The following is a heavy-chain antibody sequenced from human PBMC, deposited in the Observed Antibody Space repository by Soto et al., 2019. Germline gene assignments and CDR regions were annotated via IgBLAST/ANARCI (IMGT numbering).Heavy chain of an antibody. CDR3: ANFFSEELPIDY. Sequence: GGSLRLSCAASGFTFSSYGMHWVRQAPGKGLEWVAVISYDGSNKYYADSVKGRFTISRDNSKNTLYLQMNSLRAEDTAVYYCANFFSEELPIDYWGQGTLVTVSS. CDR2: ISYDGSNK. J-gene: IGHJ4*02. D-gene: IGHD1-7*01. V-gene: IGHV3-30*18. CDR1: GFTFSSYG.